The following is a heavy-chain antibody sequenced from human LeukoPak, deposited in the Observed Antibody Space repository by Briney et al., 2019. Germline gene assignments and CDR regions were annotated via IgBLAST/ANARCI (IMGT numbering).Heavy chain of an antibody. CDR3: ARAGITMVPGAY. V-gene: IGHV1-3*01. CDR2: INAGNGNT. J-gene: IGHJ4*02. Sequence: ASVKVSCKASGYTFTSYAMHWVRQAPGQRLEWMGWINAGNGNTKYSQKFQGRVTITRDTSASTAYMELSSLRSEDTAVYYCARAGITMVPGAYWGQGTLVTVSS. D-gene: IGHD3-10*01. CDR1: GYTFTSYA.